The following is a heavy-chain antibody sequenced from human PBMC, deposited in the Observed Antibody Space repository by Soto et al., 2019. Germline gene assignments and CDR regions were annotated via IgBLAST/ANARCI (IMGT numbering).Heavy chain of an antibody. D-gene: IGHD3-3*01. V-gene: IGHV1-46*03. J-gene: IGHJ4*02. CDR3: ARESIFAVAPLDY. Sequence: QVQLVQSGAEVKKPGASVKVSCKASGYTFTSYYMHWVRQAPGQGLEWMGIINPSGGSTRYAQKSQGRVTMTRDTSTSTVYMELSSLRSEDTAVYYCARESIFAVAPLDYWGQGTLVTVSS. CDR2: INPSGGST. CDR1: GYTFTSYY.